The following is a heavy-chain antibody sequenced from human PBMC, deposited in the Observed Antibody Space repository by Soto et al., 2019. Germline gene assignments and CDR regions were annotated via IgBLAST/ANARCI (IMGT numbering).Heavy chain of an antibody. V-gene: IGHV3-30*03. CDR3: LHCCSPRLSSDL. CDR2: ISYDGSNK. J-gene: IGHJ2*01. D-gene: IGHD2-21*01. Sequence: PGGSLRLSCAASRFTLSNYGMHWVRQTPGKGLEWVAVISYDGSNKYYADSVKGRFTISRDNSKNTLYLQMNSLRVEYTAVYYDLHCCSPRLSSDL. CDR1: RFTLSNYG.